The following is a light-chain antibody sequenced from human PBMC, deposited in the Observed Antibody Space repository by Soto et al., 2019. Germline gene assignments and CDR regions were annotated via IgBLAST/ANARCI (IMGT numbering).Light chain of an antibody. V-gene: IGKV1-39*01. CDR3: QQSYISPLS. Sequence: DIQMTQSPPSLSASVGDRVTITCRASQSISTYLNWYQQKPGKAPTLLIFGASKLQSGVSLRFGGNFSGTDFTLTITNLQPEDSATYYCQQSYISPLSFGGGTKVEI. CDR1: QSISTY. J-gene: IGKJ4*01. CDR2: GAS.